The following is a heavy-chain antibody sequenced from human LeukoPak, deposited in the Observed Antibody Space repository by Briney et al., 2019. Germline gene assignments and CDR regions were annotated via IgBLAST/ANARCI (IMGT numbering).Heavy chain of an antibody. Sequence: GASVKVSCKASGYTFTRYGIHWVRQAPGQSFEWMGWINGNTKYSEKLQDRVTITWDTSASTAYMELSSLRSEDTAVYYCARAPRSWGFDYWGQGTLVTVSS. CDR2: INGNT. D-gene: IGHD7-27*01. J-gene: IGHJ4*02. CDR1: GYTFTRYG. CDR3: ARAPRSWGFDY. V-gene: IGHV1-3*01.